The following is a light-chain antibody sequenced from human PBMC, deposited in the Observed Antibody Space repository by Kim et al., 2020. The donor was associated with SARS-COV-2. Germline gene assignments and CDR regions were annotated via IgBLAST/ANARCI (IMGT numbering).Light chain of an antibody. CDR2: DAS. CDR1: QVIGTW. CDR3: QQYSRDSRT. V-gene: IGKV1-5*01. J-gene: IGKJ1*01. Sequence: AVGDRVTIACRASQVIGTWLAWYQQKPGKAPKLLIFDASNLQSRVPSRFSGSGSGTQFTLTISSLQPDDYGTYFCQQYSRDSRTFGQGTKVEIK.